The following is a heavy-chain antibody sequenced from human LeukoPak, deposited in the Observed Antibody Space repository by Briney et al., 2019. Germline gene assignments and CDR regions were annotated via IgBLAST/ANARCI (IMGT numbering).Heavy chain of an antibody. Sequence: SETLSLTCTVSGGSISSYYWSWIRQPPGKGLEWIGYIYYSGSTNYNPSLKSRVTISVDTSKNQFSLKLSSVTAADTAVYYCASRFGELAAVPDNWGQGTLVTVSS. CDR2: IYYSGST. J-gene: IGHJ4*02. CDR3: ASRFGELAAVPDN. CDR1: GGSISSYY. D-gene: IGHD3-10*01. V-gene: IGHV4-59*12.